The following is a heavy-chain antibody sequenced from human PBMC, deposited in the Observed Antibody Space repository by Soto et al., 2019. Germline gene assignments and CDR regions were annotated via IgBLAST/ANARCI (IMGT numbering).Heavy chain of an antibody. Sequence: SVKVSCKASGGTFSSYAISWVRQAPGQGLEWMGGIIPIFGTANYAQKFQGRVTITADESTSTAYMELSSLRSEDTAVYYCASEPSYVWGGYDAFDIWGQGTMVTVPS. CDR3: ASEPSYVWGGYDAFDI. CDR2: IIPIFGTA. D-gene: IGHD3-16*01. V-gene: IGHV1-69*13. CDR1: GGTFSSYA. J-gene: IGHJ3*02.